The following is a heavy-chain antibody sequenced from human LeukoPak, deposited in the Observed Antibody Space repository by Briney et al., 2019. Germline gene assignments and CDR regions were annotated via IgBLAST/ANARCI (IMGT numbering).Heavy chain of an antibody. V-gene: IGHV3-23*01. D-gene: IGHD1-26*01. CDR2: ISGSGGST. Sequence: GGSLRLSCAASGFTFSTYWMSWVRQAPGKGLEWVSAISGSGGSTYYADSVKGRFTISRDNSKNTLYLQMNSLRAEDTAVYYCAKVREQSYYFDYWGQGTLVTVSS. J-gene: IGHJ4*02. CDR1: GFTFSTYW. CDR3: AKVREQSYYFDY.